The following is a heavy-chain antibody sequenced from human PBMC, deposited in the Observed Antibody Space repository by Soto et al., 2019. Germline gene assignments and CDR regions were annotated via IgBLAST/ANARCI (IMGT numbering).Heavy chain of an antibody. CDR3: ARREAVLEWLLKSGWFDP. CDR1: GGSISSSSYY. Sequence: SETLSLTCTVSGGSISSSSYYWGWIRQPPGKGLEWIGSIYYSGSTSYNPSLKSRVTISVDTSKNQFSLKLSSVTAADTAVYYCARREAVLEWLLKSGWFDPWGQGTLVTVSS. CDR2: IYYSGST. D-gene: IGHD3-3*01. V-gene: IGHV4-39*01. J-gene: IGHJ5*02.